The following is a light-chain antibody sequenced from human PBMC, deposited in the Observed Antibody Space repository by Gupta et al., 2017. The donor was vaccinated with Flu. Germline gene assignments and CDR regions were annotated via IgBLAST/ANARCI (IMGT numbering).Light chain of an antibody. CDR2: RNH. J-gene: IGLJ3*02. Sequence: QAGLTQPPSLSKDLGQTATFTCTGNSDNVGNQGAAWLQQHQGHPPKLLSYRNHNRPSGISERFSTSRSGNIASLSIAGLQPGDEADYYCSAWDSKVHAWVFGGGTKLTVL. CDR3: SAWDSKVHAWV. V-gene: IGLV10-54*04. CDR1: SDNVGNQG.